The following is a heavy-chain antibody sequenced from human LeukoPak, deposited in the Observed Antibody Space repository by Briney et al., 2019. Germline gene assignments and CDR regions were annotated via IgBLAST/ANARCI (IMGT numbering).Heavy chain of an antibody. CDR3: AFGCAVTTNAFDI. CDR2: IYYSGST. D-gene: IGHD4-17*01. CDR1: GGSISSGDYY. Sequence: PSETLSLTCTVSGGSISSGDYYWSWIRQPPGKGLEWIGYIYYSGSTYYNPSLKSRVTISVDTSKNQFSLKLSSVTAADTAVYYCAFGCAVTTNAFDIWGQGTMVTVST. J-gene: IGHJ3*02. V-gene: IGHV4-30-4*01.